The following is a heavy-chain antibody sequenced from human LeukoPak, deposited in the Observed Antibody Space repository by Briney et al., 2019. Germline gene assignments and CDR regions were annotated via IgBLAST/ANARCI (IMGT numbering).Heavy chain of an antibody. D-gene: IGHD3-3*01. J-gene: IGHJ4*02. V-gene: IGHV2-5*02. Sequence: KGSGPTLVNPTQTLTLTCTFSGFSLSTRGVGVGWIRQPPGKALEWLALISWDDDKRYSPSLKSRLTITKDTSKNQVVLTMTNMDPVDTATYYCAHSHYDFWSGYYSSHRYYFDYWGQGTLVTVSS. CDR1: GFSLSTRGVG. CDR3: AHSHYDFWSGYYSSHRYYFDY. CDR2: ISWDDDK.